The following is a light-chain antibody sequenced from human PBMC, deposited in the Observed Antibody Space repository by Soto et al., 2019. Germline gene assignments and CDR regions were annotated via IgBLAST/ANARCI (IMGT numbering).Light chain of an antibody. J-gene: IGLJ2*01. CDR1: DSNIGTNS. Sequence: QPVLTQPPSASGTPGQRVTISCSGGDSNIGTNSVNWYQQLPGTAPKLLIYNDNQRPSGVPDRFSDSKSGTSASLAISGLQSEDEADYYCAAWDDSLNGVVFGGGTKLTVL. CDR3: AAWDDSLNGVV. V-gene: IGLV1-44*01. CDR2: NDN.